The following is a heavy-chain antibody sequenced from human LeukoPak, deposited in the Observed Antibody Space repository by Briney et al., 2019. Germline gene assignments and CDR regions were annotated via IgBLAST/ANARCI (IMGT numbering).Heavy chain of an antibody. CDR1: GGTFSSYA. V-gene: IGHV1-18*01. J-gene: IGHJ4*02. CDR3: ARDSSGYSDEY. CDR2: ISAYNGNT. Sequence: ASVKVSCKASGGTFSSYAISWVRQAPGQGLEWMGWISAYNGNTNYAQKLQGRVTMTTDTSTSTAYMELRSLRSDDTAVYYCARDSSGYSDEYWGQGTLVTVSS. D-gene: IGHD3-22*01.